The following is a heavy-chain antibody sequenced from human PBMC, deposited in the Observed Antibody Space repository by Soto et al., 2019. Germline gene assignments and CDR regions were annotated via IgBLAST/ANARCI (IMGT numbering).Heavy chain of an antibody. Sequence: ASVKVSSKTSGYTFTRNAISWVRQAPGQGLEWMGWISVYNGNTNYAQKFQGRVIMTTDTSTSTAYMELRSLRSDDTAVYYCARDIPTTGVDYWGQGTLVTVSS. J-gene: IGHJ4*02. CDR2: ISVYNGNT. V-gene: IGHV1-18*01. CDR1: GYTFTRNA. CDR3: ARDIPTTGVDY. D-gene: IGHD3-10*01.